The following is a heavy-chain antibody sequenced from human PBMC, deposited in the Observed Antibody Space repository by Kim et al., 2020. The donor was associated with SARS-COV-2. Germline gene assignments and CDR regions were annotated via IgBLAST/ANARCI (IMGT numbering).Heavy chain of an antibody. V-gene: IGHV3-21*01. Sequence: GGSLRLSCAASRFSFSSYDMTWVRQAPGKGLQWVSSIRADSSSTAYADSVRGRFTISRDNAKNSLYLQMDSLRAEDTAVYYCAADLNWADYWGQGTLVT. CDR2: IRADSSST. J-gene: IGHJ4*02. CDR3: AADLNWADY. CDR1: RFSFSSYD. D-gene: IGHD3-16*01.